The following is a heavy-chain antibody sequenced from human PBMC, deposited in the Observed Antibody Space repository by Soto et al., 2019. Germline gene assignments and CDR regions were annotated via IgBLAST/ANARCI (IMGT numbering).Heavy chain of an antibody. CDR1: GYSFTTYW. J-gene: IGHJ3*02. Sequence: GESLKISCKGSGYSFTTYWIGWVRQVPGKGLDYMGIIYPGDSETKYSPSFQGRVTISADKSITTAYLQWSSLKASDTAMYYCARSVFGVVENVFDIWGQGTMVTVSS. V-gene: IGHV5-51*01. CDR2: IYPGDSET. CDR3: ARSVFGVVENVFDI. D-gene: IGHD3-3*01.